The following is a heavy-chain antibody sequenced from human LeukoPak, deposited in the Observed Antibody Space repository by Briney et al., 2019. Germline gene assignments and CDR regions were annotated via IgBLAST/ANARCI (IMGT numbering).Heavy chain of an antibody. CDR2: IRSKANSYAT. J-gene: IGHJ4*02. V-gene: IGHV3-73*01. CDR1: GFTFSGSA. Sequence: QPGGSLRLSCAASGFTFSGSAMRWVRQASGKGLEWVGRIRSKANSYATAYAASVKGRFTISRDDSKNTAYLQMNSLKTEDSAVYYCTRRNYLIDYWGQGTLVTVSS. CDR3: TRRNYLIDY. D-gene: IGHD1-7*01.